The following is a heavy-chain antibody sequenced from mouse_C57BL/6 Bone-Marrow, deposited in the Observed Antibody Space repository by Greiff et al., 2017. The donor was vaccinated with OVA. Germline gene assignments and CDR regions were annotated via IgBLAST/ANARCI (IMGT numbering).Heavy chain of an antibody. D-gene: IGHD3-2*02. V-gene: IGHV5-4*01. J-gene: IGHJ3*01. CDR3: ARERGGQLRLPPWFAY. Sequence: EVKLQESGGGLVKPGGSLKLSCAASGFTFSSYAMSWVRQTPEKRLEWVATISDGGSYTYYPDNVKGRFTISRDNAKNNLYLQMSHLKSEDTAMYYCARERGGQLRLPPWFAYWGQGTLVTVSA. CDR1: GFTFSSYA. CDR2: ISDGGSYT.